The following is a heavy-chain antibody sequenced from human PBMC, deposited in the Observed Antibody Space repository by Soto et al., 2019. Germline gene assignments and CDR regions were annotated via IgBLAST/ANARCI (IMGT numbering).Heavy chain of an antibody. CDR1: GFTVSSNY. V-gene: IGHV3-66*01. CDR2: IYSGGST. J-gene: IGHJ4*02. D-gene: IGHD3-22*01. Sequence: GGSLRLSCAASGFTVSSNYMSWVRQAPGKGLEWVSVIYSGGSTYYADSVKGRSTISRDNSKNTLYLQMNSLRAEDTAVYYCARWYYDSSGYYQDYWGQGTLVTVSS. CDR3: ARWYYDSSGYYQDY.